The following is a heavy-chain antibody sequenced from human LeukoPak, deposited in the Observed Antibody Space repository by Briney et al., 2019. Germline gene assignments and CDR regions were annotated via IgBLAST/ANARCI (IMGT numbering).Heavy chain of an antibody. J-gene: IGHJ4*02. D-gene: IGHD2-2*01. Sequence: RASVKVSCKASGYTFTGYYMHWVRQAPGQGLEWMGWINPNSGGTNYAQKFQGRVTMTRDTSISTAYMELSRLRSDDTAVYYCARGSRVYCSSTSCYAQTNHFDYWGQGTLVTVSS. V-gene: IGHV1-2*02. CDR3: ARGSRVYCSSTSCYAQTNHFDY. CDR2: INPNSGGT. CDR1: GYTFTGYY.